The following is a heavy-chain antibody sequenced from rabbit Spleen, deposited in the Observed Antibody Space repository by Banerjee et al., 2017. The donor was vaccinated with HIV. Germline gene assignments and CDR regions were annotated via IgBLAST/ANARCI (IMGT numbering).Heavy chain of an antibody. V-gene: IGHV1S40*01. CDR1: GFSFSSSDY. CDR2: VDVGSSGFT. D-gene: IGHD8-1*01. J-gene: IGHJ4*01. CDR3: ARDGAGGSYFAL. Sequence: QSLEESGGDLVKPGASLTLTCTASGFSFSSSDYMCWVRQAPGKGLEWIGCVDVGSSGFTYFANWAKGRFTISKTSSTTVTLQMTSLTAADTATYFCARDGAGGSYFALWGPGTLVTVS.